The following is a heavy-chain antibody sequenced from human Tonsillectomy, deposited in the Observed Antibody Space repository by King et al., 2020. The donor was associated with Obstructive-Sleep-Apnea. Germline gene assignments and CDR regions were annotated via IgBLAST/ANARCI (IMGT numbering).Heavy chain of an antibody. CDR1: DGSISSYY. J-gene: IGHJ4*02. Sequence: QLQESGPGLVKPSETLSLTCTVSDGSISSYYWSWIRQPPGKGLEWIGYIYYSGSTNYNPSLKSRVTISVDTSKNQFSLKLSSVTAADTAVYYCARHGPAYYYDSSGYYFYFDYWGQGTLVTVSS. CDR2: IYYSGST. V-gene: IGHV4-59*08. CDR3: ARHGPAYYYDSSGYYFYFDY. D-gene: IGHD3-22*01.